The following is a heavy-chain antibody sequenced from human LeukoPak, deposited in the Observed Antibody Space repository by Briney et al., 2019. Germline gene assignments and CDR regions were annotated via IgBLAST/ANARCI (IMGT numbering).Heavy chain of an antibody. CDR2: INPNSGGT. D-gene: IGHD3-10*01. J-gene: IGHJ4*02. CDR1: GYTFTGYY. V-gene: IGHV1-2*04. Sequence: GASVKVSCKASGYTFTGYYMHWVRQAPGQGLEWMGWINPNSGGTNYAQKFQGWVTMTRDTSISTAYMELSRLRSDNTAVYYCARDLYGSGSYYGYWGQGTLVTVSS. CDR3: ARDLYGSGSYYGY.